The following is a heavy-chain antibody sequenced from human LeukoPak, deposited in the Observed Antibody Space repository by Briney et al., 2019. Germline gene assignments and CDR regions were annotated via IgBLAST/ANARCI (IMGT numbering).Heavy chain of an antibody. V-gene: IGHV3-23*01. Sequence: GGSLRLSCAASGFSFSSYAMNWVRQAPGKGLEWVSTISGSGYNTHYADSVKGRFTISRDNSKNTLYLQMNSLRAEDTAVYYCAKVLGYSSGWYIGGFDYWGQGTLVTVSS. CDR1: GFSFSSYA. CDR3: AKVLGYSSGWYIGGFDY. D-gene: IGHD6-19*01. J-gene: IGHJ4*02. CDR2: ISGSGYNT.